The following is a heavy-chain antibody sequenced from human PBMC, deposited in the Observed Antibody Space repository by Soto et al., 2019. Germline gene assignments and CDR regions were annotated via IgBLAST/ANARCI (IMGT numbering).Heavy chain of an antibody. Sequence: QVQLVQSGAEVKKPGSSVKVSCKASGGTFSSYAISWVRQAPGQGLEWMGGIIPIFGTANYAQKFQGRVTITADKSTSTAYIELSSLRSEDTAVYYCARGGTYGSGSYLTPLYYYYGMDVWGQGTTVTVSS. J-gene: IGHJ6*02. D-gene: IGHD3-10*01. CDR1: GGTFSSYA. CDR3: ARGGTYGSGSYLTPLYYYYGMDV. CDR2: IIPIFGTA. V-gene: IGHV1-69*06.